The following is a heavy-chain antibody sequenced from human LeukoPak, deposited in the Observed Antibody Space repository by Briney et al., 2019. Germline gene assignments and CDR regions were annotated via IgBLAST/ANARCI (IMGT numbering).Heavy chain of an antibody. J-gene: IGHJ5*02. CDR1: GGSISSSSYY. CDR2: IYHSGST. Sequence: PSETLSLTCTVSGGSISSSSYYWGWIRQPPGKGLEGIGEIYHSGSTNYNPSLKSRVTISVDKSKNQFSRKLSSVTAADTAVYYCARNGRRAAAVKGVNWFDPWGQGTLVTVSS. CDR3: ARNGRRAAAVKGVNWFDP. V-gene: IGHV4-39*07. D-gene: IGHD6-13*01.